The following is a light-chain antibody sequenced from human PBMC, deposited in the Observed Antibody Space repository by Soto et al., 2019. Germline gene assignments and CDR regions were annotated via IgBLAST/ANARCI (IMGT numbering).Light chain of an antibody. CDR1: QTGSSKY. CDR3: QQYGSSGT. CDR2: GAS. V-gene: IGKV3-20*01. J-gene: IGKJ1*01. Sequence: EIVMTQSPATLSVPPGERATLSCRASQTGSSKYLAWYKQKPGQAPRLLIYGASNRATGIPDRFSGSGSGTDFTLTISRLEPEDFAVYYCQQYGSSGTFGQGTKVDIK.